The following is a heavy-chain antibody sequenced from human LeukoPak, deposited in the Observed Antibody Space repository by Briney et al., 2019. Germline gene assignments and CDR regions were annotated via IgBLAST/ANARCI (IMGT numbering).Heavy chain of an antibody. D-gene: IGHD3-10*01. CDR1: GFTFSSNT. Sequence: GGSLRLSCASSGFTFSSNTMNWSRQAPGKGLEWVSSISGSSSYIYYADSVKGRFTISRDNAKNSLYLQMNSLRAEDTAVYYCARIRGPWGQGILVTVSS. J-gene: IGHJ5*02. CDR2: ISGSSSYI. V-gene: IGHV3-21*01. CDR3: ARIRGP.